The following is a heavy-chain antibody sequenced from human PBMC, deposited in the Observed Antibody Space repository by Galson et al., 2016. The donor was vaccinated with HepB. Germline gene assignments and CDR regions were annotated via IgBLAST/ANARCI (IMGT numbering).Heavy chain of an antibody. J-gene: IGHJ4*02. CDR2: IYYSVNT. V-gene: IGHV4-39*01. CDR3: ARHPFYY. Sequence: ETLSRTCTVSGASSSSSTYYWGWIRQPPGRGLEWNGSIYYSVNTQYNPSLKSRVTMSVDTSKNQFTLKLSSVNAADTAMYYCARHPFYYWGQGTLVTGSS. CDR1: GASSSSSTYY.